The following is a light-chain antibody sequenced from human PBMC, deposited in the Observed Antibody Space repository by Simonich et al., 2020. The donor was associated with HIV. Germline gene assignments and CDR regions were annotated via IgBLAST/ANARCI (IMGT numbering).Light chain of an antibody. Sequence: DIQMTQSPSSLSASVGDRVTITCQASQDISNYLNWSQQKPGKAPKLLIYDASNLETGVPSRFSGSGSGTDFTFTISSLQPEDIATYYCQQYDELPYTFGQGTKLEIK. J-gene: IGKJ2*01. CDR2: DAS. V-gene: IGKV1-33*01. CDR3: QQYDELPYT. CDR1: QDISNY.